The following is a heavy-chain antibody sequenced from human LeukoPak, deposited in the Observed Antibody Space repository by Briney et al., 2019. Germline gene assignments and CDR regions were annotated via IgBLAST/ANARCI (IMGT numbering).Heavy chain of an antibody. CDR2: ISGSGVST. CDR1: GFTFSSYA. V-gene: IGHV3-23*01. J-gene: IGHJ4*02. CDR3: AKATYYYDSSGYATGLDY. Sequence: GGSLRRSCAASGFTFSSYAMNWVRRAPGKGLEGVSVISGSGVSTYYADSVKGRFTISRDISKNTLYLQMNSLRDEATAVYYCAKATYYYDSSGYATGLDYWGRGTLVTVSS. D-gene: IGHD3-22*01.